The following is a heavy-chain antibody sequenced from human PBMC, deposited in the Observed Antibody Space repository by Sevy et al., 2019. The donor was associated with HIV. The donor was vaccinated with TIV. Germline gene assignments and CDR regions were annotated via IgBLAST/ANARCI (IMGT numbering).Heavy chain of an antibody. V-gene: IGHV3-30*04. CDR3: ARDLPHLLPWELSRGSDF. J-gene: IGHJ4*02. CDR2: ISHDEIHK. CDR1: GFTFSNYA. D-gene: IGHD3-16*01. Sequence: GGSLRLSCTAYGFTFSNYAVHWVRQAPGKGLEWVAIISHDEIHKDFADSVRGRFSISRDTSKNTISLQMNSLRPEDTAVYYCARDLPHLLPWELSRGSDFWGQGTLVTVSS.